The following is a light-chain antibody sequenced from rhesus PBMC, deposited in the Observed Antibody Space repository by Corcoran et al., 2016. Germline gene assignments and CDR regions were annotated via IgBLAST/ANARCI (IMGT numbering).Light chain of an antibody. J-gene: IGKJ4*01. V-gene: IGKV1-74*01. CDR3: QHGYGTPLT. CDR2: KAS. Sequence: DIQMTQSPSSLSASVGDRVTITCRARENVNNYLNWYQQKTGKAPKLLNYKASNLQSGVPSRFSGSGSGTDYTFTISSLQPEDVATYYCQHGYGTPLTFGGGTKVEIK. CDR1: ENVNNY.